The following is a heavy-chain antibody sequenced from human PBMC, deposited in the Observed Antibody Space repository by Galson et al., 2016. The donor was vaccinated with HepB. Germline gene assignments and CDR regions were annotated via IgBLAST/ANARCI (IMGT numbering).Heavy chain of an antibody. Sequence: SETLSLTCTVSGGSISSSSYYWGWIRQPPGKGLEWIGTIYYSGSTYYNPSLKSRVTISVDTSKNQLSLKLTSVTAADTAVYFCARRPRQRDYWGQGTLVTVSS. CDR1: GGSISSSSYY. J-gene: IGHJ4*02. V-gene: IGHV4-39*01. CDR2: IYYSGST. CDR3: ARRPRQRDY.